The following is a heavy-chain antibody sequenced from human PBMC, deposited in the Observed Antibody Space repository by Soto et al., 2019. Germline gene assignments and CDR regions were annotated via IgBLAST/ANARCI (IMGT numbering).Heavy chain of an antibody. CDR2: ISYDGSNK. CDR3: AKDIRITIFGVDLPVYYYYGMDV. V-gene: IGHV3-30*18. CDR1: GFTFSSYG. J-gene: IGHJ6*02. Sequence: QVQLVESGGGVVQPGRSLRLSCAASGFTFSSYGMHWVRQAPGKGLEWVAVISYDGSNKYYADSVKGRFTISRDNSKNTLYLQMNSLRAEDTAVYYGAKDIRITIFGVDLPVYYYYGMDVWGQGTTVTGSS. D-gene: IGHD3-3*01.